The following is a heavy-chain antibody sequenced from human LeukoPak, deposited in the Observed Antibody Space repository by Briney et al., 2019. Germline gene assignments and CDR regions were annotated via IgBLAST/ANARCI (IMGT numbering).Heavy chain of an antibody. CDR1: GGSISSGGYY. CDR2: IYHSGST. J-gene: IGHJ4*02. Sequence: SETLSLTRTVSGGSISSGGYYWSWIRQPPGKGLEWIGYIYHSGSTYYNPSLKSRVTISVDRSKNQFSLKLSSVTAADTAVYYCARVYYFDSSGPFDYWGQGTLVTVSS. CDR3: ARVYYFDSSGPFDY. D-gene: IGHD3-22*01. V-gene: IGHV4-30-2*01.